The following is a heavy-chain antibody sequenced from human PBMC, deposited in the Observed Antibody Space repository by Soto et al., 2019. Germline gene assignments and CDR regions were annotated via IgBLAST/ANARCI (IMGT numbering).Heavy chain of an antibody. J-gene: IGHJ5*02. CDR3: AKGDNLGPKTGYAFDP. V-gene: IGHV6-1*01. CDR1: GDSVSSNTAS. CDR2: TYFRAKWYN. Sequence: SQTLSLTCAISGDSVSSNTASWNWIRQAPLRGLEWLGRTYFRAKWYNDYAVSVKSRIITNPDTSNNQFSLQLNSVTPEDTAVYFCAKGDNLGPKTGYAFDPWGQRIMVTVS. D-gene: IGHD5-12*01.